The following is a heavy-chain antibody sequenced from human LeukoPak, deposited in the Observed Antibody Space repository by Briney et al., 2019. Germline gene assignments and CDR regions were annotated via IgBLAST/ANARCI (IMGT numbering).Heavy chain of an antibody. V-gene: IGHV3-7*04. Sequence: GGSLRLSCAASGFSFSDHHMDWVRQAPGKGLEWVANIKQDGSEKHYVDPVKGRFTISRDNAKNSLYLQMNSLRAEDTAVYYCARVLMVTTRTFEYWGQGTLVTVSS. J-gene: IGHJ4*02. D-gene: IGHD4-17*01. CDR1: GFSFSDHH. CDR2: IKQDGSEK. CDR3: ARVLMVTTRTFEY.